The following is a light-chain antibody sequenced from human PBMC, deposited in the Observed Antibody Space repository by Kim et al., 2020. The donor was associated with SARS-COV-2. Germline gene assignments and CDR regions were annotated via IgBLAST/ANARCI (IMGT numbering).Light chain of an antibody. V-gene: IGKV3-15*01. CDR1: QSVSSN. CDR3: QQYKNWTRT. Sequence: EIVMTQSPATLSVSPGERATLSCRASQSVSSNLAWYQQKPGQAPRLLIYGASTRATGIPARFSGSGSGTEFTLTISSLQSEDFAVYYWQQYKNWTRTFGQGTQVDIK. J-gene: IGKJ1*01. CDR2: GAS.